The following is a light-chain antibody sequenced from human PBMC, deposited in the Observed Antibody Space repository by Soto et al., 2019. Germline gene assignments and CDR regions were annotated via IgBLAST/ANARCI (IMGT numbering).Light chain of an antibody. CDR1: SSNIGNNF. J-gene: IGLJ2*01. CDR2: DNS. CDR3: ATWDTKLTAVV. V-gene: IGLV1-51*01. Sequence: QSVLTQPPSMSAAPGQRVTISCSGSSSNIGNNFVSWYQQLPGTAPKLLIFDNSQRPSGIPDRFFGSKSGTSATLGITGPQTGDEAVYYCATWDTKLTAVVSGGGTKLTVL.